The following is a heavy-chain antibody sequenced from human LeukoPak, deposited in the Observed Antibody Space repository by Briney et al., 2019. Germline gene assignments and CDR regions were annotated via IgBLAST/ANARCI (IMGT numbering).Heavy chain of an antibody. D-gene: IGHD3/OR15-3a*01. CDR3: AVGTGYYFDL. V-gene: IGHV5-51*01. Sequence: GESLKISCKGSGYSFPNYWIGWVRQMPGKGPECMGIIYPGDSDARYSPSFQGQVTISADKSITTAYLQWSSLKAPDTAMYYCAVGTGYYFDLWGQGTLVTVSS. J-gene: IGHJ4*02. CDR2: IYPGDSDA. CDR1: GYSFPNYW.